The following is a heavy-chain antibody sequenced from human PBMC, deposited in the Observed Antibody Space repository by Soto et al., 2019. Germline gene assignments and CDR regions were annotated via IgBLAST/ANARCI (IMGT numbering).Heavy chain of an antibody. Sequence: PSETLSPTCTVSGGSISRSSSDWCWIRQPPGKGLEGFGRIYYSRSTYCNPCLKIRVTISVDTSKNQFSLKLSSGTVADTAVYYCARRVGRARFDYWGQGTQVTVSS. CDR3: ARRVGRARFDY. V-gene: IGHV4-39*01. J-gene: IGHJ4*02. D-gene: IGHD6-13*01. CDR1: GGSISRSSSD. CDR2: IYYSRST.